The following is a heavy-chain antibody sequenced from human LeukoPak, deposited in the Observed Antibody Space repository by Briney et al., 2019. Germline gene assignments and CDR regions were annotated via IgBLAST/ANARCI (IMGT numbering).Heavy chain of an antibody. CDR2: TYYSGST. CDR1: GGSISSGGYY. Sequence: SETLSLTCTVSGGSISSGGYYWSWIRQHPGKGLEWIGYTYYSGSTYYNPSLKSRVTISVDTSKNQFSLKLSSVTAADTAVYYCARVYYYDSSGYYYKAFDIWGQGTMVTVSS. D-gene: IGHD3-22*01. J-gene: IGHJ3*02. V-gene: IGHV4-31*03. CDR3: ARVYYYDSSGYYYKAFDI.